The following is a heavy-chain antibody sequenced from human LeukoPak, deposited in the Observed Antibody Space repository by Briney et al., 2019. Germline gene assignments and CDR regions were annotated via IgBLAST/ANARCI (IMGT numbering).Heavy chain of an antibody. V-gene: IGHV1-69*05. CDR1: GGTFSSYA. J-gene: IGHJ4*02. CDR3: ARDVGPTTVTTVAFGY. CDR2: IIPIFGTA. D-gene: IGHD4-17*01. Sequence: GASVKVSCKASGGTFSSYAISWVRQAPGQGLEWMGRIIPIFGTANYAQKFQDRVTITTDESTSTAYMELSSLRSEDTAVYYCARDVGPTTVTTVAFGYWGQGTLVTVSS.